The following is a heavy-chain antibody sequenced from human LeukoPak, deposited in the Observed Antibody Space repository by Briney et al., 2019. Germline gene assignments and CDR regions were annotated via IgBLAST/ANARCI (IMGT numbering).Heavy chain of an antibody. V-gene: IGHV3-23*01. D-gene: IGHD6-13*01. J-gene: IGHJ3*02. Sequence: GGSLRLSCAAAGFTFSSYAMSWVRQAPGKGLEWVSATSGSGGSTYYADSVKGRFTISRDNSRNTLYLQMKSLRADDTAVYYCAKDRSIAAGDDAFDIWGQGTMVTVSS. CDR2: TSGSGGST. CDR3: AKDRSIAAGDDAFDI. CDR1: GFTFSSYA.